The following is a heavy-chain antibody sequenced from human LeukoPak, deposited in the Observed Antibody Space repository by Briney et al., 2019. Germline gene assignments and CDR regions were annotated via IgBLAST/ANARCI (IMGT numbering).Heavy chain of an antibody. CDR1: GYTFTGYY. Sequence: ASVKVSCKASGYTFTGYYMHWVRQAPGQGLEWMGWINPNSGGTNYAQKFQGRVTMTRDTSISTAYMELSRLRSDDTAVYYCALAYPEGSSSWYYYYYYYMDVWGKGNTVTISS. J-gene: IGHJ6*03. CDR2: INPNSGGT. CDR3: ALAYPEGSSSWYYYYYYYMDV. D-gene: IGHD6-13*01. V-gene: IGHV1-2*02.